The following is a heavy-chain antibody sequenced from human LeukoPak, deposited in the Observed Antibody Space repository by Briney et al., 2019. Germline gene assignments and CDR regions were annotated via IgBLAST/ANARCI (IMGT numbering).Heavy chain of an antibody. V-gene: IGHV3-7*03. CDR2: IKQDGSEK. CDR3: ARVVGDVYFDY. J-gene: IGHJ4*02. CDR1: GFTFSGYW. D-gene: IGHD2-2*01. Sequence: GGSLRLSCAASGFTFSGYWMSWVRQAPGKGLEWVANIKQDGSEKYYVDSVKGRFTISRDNAKNSLYLQMNSLRAEDTAVYYCARVVGDVYFDYWGQGTLVTVSS.